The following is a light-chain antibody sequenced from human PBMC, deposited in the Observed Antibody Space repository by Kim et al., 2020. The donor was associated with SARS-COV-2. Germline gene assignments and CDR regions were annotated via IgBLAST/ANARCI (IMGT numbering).Light chain of an antibody. J-gene: IGLJ3*02. CDR1: NSDIGYYIY. CDR3: ASYVGSQTWV. V-gene: IGLV2-11*03. Sequence: GHPITIPCTGTNSDIGYYIYFSWFQLPPGNAPPLMFYAVTHRPSWVPVRFSGAKSSNTACLTISGLQAEDEADYFCASYVGSQTWVFGGGTRLTVL. CDR2: AVT.